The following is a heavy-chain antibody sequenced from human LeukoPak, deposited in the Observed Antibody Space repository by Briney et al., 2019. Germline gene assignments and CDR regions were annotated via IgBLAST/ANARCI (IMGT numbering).Heavy chain of an antibody. D-gene: IGHD1-14*01. CDR3: AKDLNQASWTFDY. Sequence: GGSLRLSCAASGFTFNDYTMIWVRQAPGKGLEWVSSISSRSSIIYYADSLKGRFTISRDNSKSTLYLQMNSLRPEETAVYYCAKDLNQASWTFDYWGQGTLVIVSS. V-gene: IGHV3-21*01. J-gene: IGHJ4*02. CDR1: GFTFNDYT. CDR2: ISSRSSII.